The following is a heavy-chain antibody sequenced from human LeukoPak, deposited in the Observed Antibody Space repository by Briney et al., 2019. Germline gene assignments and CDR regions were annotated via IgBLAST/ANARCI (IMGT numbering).Heavy chain of an antibody. Sequence: KPSETLSLTCAVYGGSFSGYYWSWIRQPPGKGLEWIGYISYSGSTNYNPSLKSRVTISVDTSKNQLSLKLNSVTAADTAVYYCARYIWGSYPTFEDYWGQGSLVTVSS. V-gene: IGHV4-59*01. D-gene: IGHD3-16*02. CDR3: ARYIWGSYPTFEDY. CDR2: ISYSGST. CDR1: GGSFSGYY. J-gene: IGHJ4*02.